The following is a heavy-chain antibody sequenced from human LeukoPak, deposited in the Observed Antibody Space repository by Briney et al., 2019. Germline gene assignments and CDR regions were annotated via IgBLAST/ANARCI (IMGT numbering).Heavy chain of an antibody. Sequence: GASVKVSCKTSGFTFTSYGITWVRHAPGQGLEWMGWISPHSGNTKYAQKFQGRVTMTTDTSTNTAYMELRSLRSDDTAVYYCAKWRHSNGLYFVDNDYWGQGTLVTVSS. V-gene: IGHV1-18*01. CDR3: AKWRHSNGLYFVDNDY. CDR2: ISPHSGNT. CDR1: GFTFTSYG. D-gene: IGHD3-22*01. J-gene: IGHJ4*02.